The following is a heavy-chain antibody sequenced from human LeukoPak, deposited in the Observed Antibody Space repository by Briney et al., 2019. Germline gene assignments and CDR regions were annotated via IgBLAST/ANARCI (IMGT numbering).Heavy chain of an antibody. CDR3: ARQRTGDFDP. J-gene: IGHJ5*02. V-gene: IGHV4-30-2*01. D-gene: IGHD7-27*01. CDR2: IYHSGST. CDR1: GGSISSGGYS. Sequence: SETLSLTCAVSGGSISSGGYSWRWIRQPPGKGLEWIGYIYHSGSTYYNPSLKSRVTISVDRSKNQFSLKLSSVTAADTAVYYCARQRTGDFDPWGQGTLVTVSS.